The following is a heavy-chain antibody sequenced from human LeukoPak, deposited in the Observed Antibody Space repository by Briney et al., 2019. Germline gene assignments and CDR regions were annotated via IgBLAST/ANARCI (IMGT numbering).Heavy chain of an antibody. CDR3: AKDIRAAAGSPSFDY. Sequence: GGSLRLSCAASGFTFDDYAVHWVRQAPGKGLEWVSGISWNSGSIGYADSEKGRFAISRDNAKNSLYLQMNSLRVEDTALYYCAKDIRAAAGSPSFDYWGQGTLVTVSS. V-gene: IGHV3-9*01. J-gene: IGHJ4*02. CDR2: ISWNSGSI. D-gene: IGHD6-13*01. CDR1: GFTFDDYA.